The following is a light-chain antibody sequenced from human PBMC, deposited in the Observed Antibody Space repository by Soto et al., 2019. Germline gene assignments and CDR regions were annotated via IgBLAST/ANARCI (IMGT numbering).Light chain of an antibody. CDR2: GAS. CDR1: QSVSSSY. Sequence: EKVLTQSPGTLFLYPGERATLSCRASQSVSSSYLAWYQQQPGQAHRLLIYGASSRATGSPDRFSGSGSGTDCTLTISRLEPEDFAVYYCQQYGSSPRAITFGQGTRLEIK. CDR3: QQYGSSPRAIT. V-gene: IGKV3-20*01. J-gene: IGKJ5*01.